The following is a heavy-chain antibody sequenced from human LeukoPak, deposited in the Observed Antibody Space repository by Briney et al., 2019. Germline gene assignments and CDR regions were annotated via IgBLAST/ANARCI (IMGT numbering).Heavy chain of an antibody. CDR3: ARLTYYDFWSGESDAFDI. J-gene: IGHJ3*02. CDR1: GYTFTGYY. Sequence: ASVKVSCKASGYTFTGYYMHWVRQAPGQGLEWMGWINPNSGGTNYAQKFQGRVTMTRDTSISTAYMELSRLRSDDTAVYYCARLTYYDFWSGESDAFDIWGQGTMVTVSS. D-gene: IGHD3-3*01. CDR2: INPNSGGT. V-gene: IGHV1-2*02.